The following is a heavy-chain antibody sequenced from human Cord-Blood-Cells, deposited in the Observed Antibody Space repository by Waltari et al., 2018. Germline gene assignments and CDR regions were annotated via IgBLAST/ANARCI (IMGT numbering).Heavy chain of an antibody. D-gene: IGHD2-2*01. CDR1: GGTFSSYA. CDR2: IIPIFGTA. V-gene: IGHV1-69*01. J-gene: IGHJ4*02. Sequence: QVQLVQSGAEVKKPGSSVKVSCKASGGTFSSYAISWVRQAPGQGLEWMGGIIPIFGTANYAQKFQGRVTITADESTSTAYMELSSLRSEDTAVYYCATSRRRVPAASYYFDYWGQGTLVTVSS. CDR3: ATSRRRVPAASYYFDY.